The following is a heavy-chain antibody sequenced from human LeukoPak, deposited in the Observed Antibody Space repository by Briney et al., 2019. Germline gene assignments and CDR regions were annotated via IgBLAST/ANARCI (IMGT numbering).Heavy chain of an antibody. D-gene: IGHD6-13*01. J-gene: IGHJ4*02. Sequence: SETLSLTCAVYGGSFSGYYWSWIRQPPGKGLEWIGEINHSGSTNYNPSLKSRVTISVDTSKNQFSLKLSSVTAADTAVYYCARGREYSSSWWRPFDYWGQGTLVTVSS. CDR3: ARGREYSSSWWRPFDY. CDR1: GGSFSGYY. V-gene: IGHV4-34*01. CDR2: INHSGST.